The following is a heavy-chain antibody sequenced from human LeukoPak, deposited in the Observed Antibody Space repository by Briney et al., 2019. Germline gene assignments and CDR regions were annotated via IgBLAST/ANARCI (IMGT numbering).Heavy chain of an antibody. D-gene: IGHD6-13*01. CDR2: IYYSGST. Sequence: SETLSLTCTVSGGSISSYYWGWIRQPPGKGLEWIGYIYYSGSTNYNPSLKSRVTISVDTSKNQFSLKLSSVTAADTAVYYCARGTYSSSWFHYWGQGTLVTVSS. CDR1: GGSISSYY. J-gene: IGHJ4*02. CDR3: ARGTYSSSWFHY. V-gene: IGHV4-59*01.